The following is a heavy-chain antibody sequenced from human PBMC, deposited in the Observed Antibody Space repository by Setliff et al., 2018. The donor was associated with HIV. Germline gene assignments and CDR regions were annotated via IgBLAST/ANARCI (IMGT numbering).Heavy chain of an antibody. CDR2: IYYSGST. D-gene: IGHD4-17*01. J-gene: IGHJ5*02. V-gene: IGHV4-59*08. CDR3: ARAAAGNTGPLDL. CDR1: GGSISSYY. Sequence: SETLSLTCTVSGGSISSYYWSWIRQPPGKGLEWIGYIYYSGSTNYNPSLKSRVTMSVDTSKNQFSLKLTSVTASDTAVYYCARAAAGNTGPLDLWGQGSPVTVSS.